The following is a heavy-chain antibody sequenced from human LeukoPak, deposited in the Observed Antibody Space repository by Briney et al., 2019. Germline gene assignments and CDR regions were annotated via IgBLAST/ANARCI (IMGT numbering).Heavy chain of an antibody. CDR1: GFTFSSYW. D-gene: IGHD2-21*02. CDR2: INSDGRTT. V-gene: IGHV3-74*01. J-gene: IGHJ4*02. Sequence: PGGSLRLSXAASGFTFSSYWMHWVRQAPGKGLVWVSRINSDGRTTSYADSVKGRFTISRDNAKNTLHLQMNSLRAEDTAVYYCARDPDCGGDCHLDHWGLGTLVTVSS. CDR3: ARDPDCGGDCHLDH.